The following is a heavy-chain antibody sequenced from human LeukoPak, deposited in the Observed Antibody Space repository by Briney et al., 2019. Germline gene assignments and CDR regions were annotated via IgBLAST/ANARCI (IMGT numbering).Heavy chain of an antibody. CDR3: ARGYTYGHGAMFDY. D-gene: IGHD5-18*01. Sequence: PSDTLSLTCTVSGGSISGANLYWTWIRQPAGKGLEWTGRVHSGGSTDFNPSLKSRVLISLDTSKNQFSLRLSSVTAADTAVYYCARGYTYGHGAMFDYWGQGTLVTVSP. CDR2: VHSGGST. V-gene: IGHV4-61*02. J-gene: IGHJ4*02. CDR1: GGSISGANLY.